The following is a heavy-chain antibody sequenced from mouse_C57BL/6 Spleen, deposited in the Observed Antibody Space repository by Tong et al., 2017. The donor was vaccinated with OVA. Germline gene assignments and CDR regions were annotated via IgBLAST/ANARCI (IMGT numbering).Heavy chain of an antibody. CDR1: SYLFIDYN. V-gene: IGHV1-39*01. Sequence: EVQLQESGPVLLNPGASGNIYCNASSYLFIDYNMNCVKHSNGKSLECIVVINPNYGTISYNQKFRIKAKLTVDQSSSTAYMQLNSLTIEDTAIYFCEREGIYYGKYAVFDFWGQVSTLTVSS. D-gene: IGHD2-1*01. CDR2: INPNYGTI. J-gene: IGHJ2*01. CDR3: EREGIYYGKYAVFDF.